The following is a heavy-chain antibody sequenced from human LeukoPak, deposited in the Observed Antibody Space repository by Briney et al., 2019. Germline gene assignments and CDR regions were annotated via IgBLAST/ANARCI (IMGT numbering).Heavy chain of an antibody. V-gene: IGHV4-39*01. D-gene: IGHD6-13*01. CDR2: IYYSGNT. CDR3: AGLRNPGYSSSWTPFDY. J-gene: IGHJ4*02. CDR1: GGSISTTSYY. Sequence: SETLSLTCTVSGGSISTTSYYWGWIRQPPGKGLEWIGNIYYSGNTYYNPSLKNRVTISVDTSNNQFSLRLNSVTAADTAVYYCAGLRNPGYSSSWTPFDYWGQGTLVTVSS.